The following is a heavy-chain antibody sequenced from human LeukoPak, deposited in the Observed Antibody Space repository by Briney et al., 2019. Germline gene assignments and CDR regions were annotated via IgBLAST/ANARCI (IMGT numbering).Heavy chain of an antibody. J-gene: IGHJ6*02. CDR2: IDWDDDK. V-gene: IGHV2-70*11. Sequence: ESGPALVKPTQTLTLTCTFSGFSLSTSGMCVSWIRQPPGKALEWLARIDWDDDKYYSTSLKTRLTISMDTSKHQVVLTMTNMNPVDTATYYCARITVSPYYYGMDVWGQGTTVTVSS. CDR3: ARITVSPYYYGMDV. CDR1: GFSLSTSGMC. D-gene: IGHD3-16*02.